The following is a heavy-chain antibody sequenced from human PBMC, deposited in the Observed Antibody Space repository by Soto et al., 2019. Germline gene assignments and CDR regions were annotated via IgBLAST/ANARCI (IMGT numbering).Heavy chain of an antibody. CDR3: ARRGAIRGYSYGYWFDP. D-gene: IGHD5-18*01. V-gene: IGHV1-18*01. Sequence: ASVKVSCKASGYTFTSYGISWVRQAPGQGLEWMGWISAYNGNTNYAQKLQGRVTMTTDTSTSTAYMELRSLRSDDTAVYYCARRGAIRGYSYGYWFDPWGQGTLVTVSS. CDR2: ISAYNGNT. CDR1: GYTFTSYG. J-gene: IGHJ5*02.